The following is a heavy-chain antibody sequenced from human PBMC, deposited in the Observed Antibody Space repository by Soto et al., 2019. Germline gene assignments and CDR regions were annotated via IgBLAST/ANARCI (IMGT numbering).Heavy chain of an antibody. D-gene: IGHD3-16*01. CDR3: AHSSSRLHLGENHPPYYFDY. CDR1: GFSLSTSGVG. V-gene: IGHV2-5*02. Sequence: GSGPTLVNPTQTLTLTCTFSGFSLSTSGVGVGWIRQPPGKALEWLALIYWDDDKRYSPSLKSRLTITKDTSKNQVVLTMTNMDPVDTATYYCAHSSSRLHLGENHPPYYFDYWGQGTLVTVSS. J-gene: IGHJ4*02. CDR2: IYWDDDK.